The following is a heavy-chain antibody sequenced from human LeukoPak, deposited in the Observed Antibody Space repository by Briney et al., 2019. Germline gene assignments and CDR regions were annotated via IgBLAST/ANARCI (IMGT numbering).Heavy chain of an antibody. CDR3: AKDSIRGILTGYYNRGVFDY. CDR2: ISSSGSTI. CDR1: GFTFSDYY. V-gene: IGHV3-11*01. D-gene: IGHD3-9*01. Sequence: GGSLRLSCAASGFTFSDYYMSWIRQAPGKGLEWVSYISSSGSTIYYADSVKGRFTISRDNAKNSLYLQMNSLRAEDTAVYYCAKDSIRGILTGYYNRGVFDYWGQGTLVTVSS. J-gene: IGHJ4*02.